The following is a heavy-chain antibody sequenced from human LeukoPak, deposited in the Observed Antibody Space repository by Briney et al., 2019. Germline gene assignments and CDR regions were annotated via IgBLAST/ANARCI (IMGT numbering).Heavy chain of an antibody. CDR3: ARHSEQWLVHGGVWFDP. CDR2: INPSGGST. D-gene: IGHD6-19*01. V-gene: IGHV1-46*01. Sequence: ASVKVSCKASGYTSTSYYMHWVRQAPGQGLEWMGIINPSGGSTSYAQKFQGRVTMTRDTSTSTVYMELSSLRSEDTAVYYCARHSEQWLVHGGVWFDPWGQGTLVTVSS. CDR1: GYTSTSYY. J-gene: IGHJ5*02.